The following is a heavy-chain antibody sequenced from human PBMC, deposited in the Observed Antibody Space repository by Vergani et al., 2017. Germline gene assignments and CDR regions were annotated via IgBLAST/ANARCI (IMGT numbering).Heavy chain of an antibody. D-gene: IGHD2-15*01. V-gene: IGHV1-69*02. Sequence: QVQLVQSGAEVKKPGSSVKVSCKASGGTFSSYTISWVRQAPGQGLEWMGRIIPILGIANYAQKFQGRVTITADKSTSTAYMELSSLSSEDTAVYYCARGTEGFALAGPSTYCSGGSCYLVGGLDYWGQGTLVTVSS. CDR3: ARGTEGFALAGPSTYCSGGSCYLVGGLDY. CDR1: GGTFSSYT. CDR2: IIPILGIA. J-gene: IGHJ4*02.